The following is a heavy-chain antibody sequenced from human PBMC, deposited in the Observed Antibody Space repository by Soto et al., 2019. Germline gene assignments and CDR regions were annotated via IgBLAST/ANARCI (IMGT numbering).Heavy chain of an antibody. V-gene: IGHV1-46*01. CDR2: INPSNGST. CDR1: GYTFTSYA. D-gene: IGHD3-10*01. Sequence: GASVQVSCKASGYTFTSYAMHWVRQAPGQRLEWMGIINPSNGSTSYAQKFQGRVTMTRDTSTSTVYMELSSLRSEDTAVYYCARQGFGTIHGLVDVWGQGTTVTVSS. CDR3: ARQGFGTIHGLVDV. J-gene: IGHJ6*02.